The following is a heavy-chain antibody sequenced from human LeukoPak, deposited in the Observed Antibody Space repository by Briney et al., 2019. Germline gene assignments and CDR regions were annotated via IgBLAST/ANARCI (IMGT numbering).Heavy chain of an antibody. Sequence: SETLSLTCTVSGGSISSSSYYWGWIRPPPGKGLEWIGSIYYSGSTYYNPSLKSRVAISVDTSKNEFSLKLSSVTAADTAVYYCVRHVYYYGSGSYHYFDYWGQGTLVTVSS. CDR2: IYYSGST. J-gene: IGHJ4*02. CDR1: GGSISSSSYY. CDR3: VRHVYYYGSGSYHYFDY. V-gene: IGHV4-39*01. D-gene: IGHD3-10*01.